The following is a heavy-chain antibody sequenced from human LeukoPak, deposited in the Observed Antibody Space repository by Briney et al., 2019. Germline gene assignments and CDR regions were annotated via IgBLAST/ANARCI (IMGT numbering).Heavy chain of an antibody. CDR3: AREGVYCSSTSCYDYYYYYYMDV. CDR2: INPNNGVT. J-gene: IGHJ6*03. Sequence: ASVKVSCKASGYIFTAHYIHWVRQAPGQGLEWMGWINPNNGVTNYAQKFQGRVTMTRDTSITTAYMELSRLRSDDTAVYYCAREGVYCSSTSCYDYYYYYYMDVWGKGTTVTVSS. CDR1: GYIFTAHY. D-gene: IGHD2-2*01. V-gene: IGHV1-2*02.